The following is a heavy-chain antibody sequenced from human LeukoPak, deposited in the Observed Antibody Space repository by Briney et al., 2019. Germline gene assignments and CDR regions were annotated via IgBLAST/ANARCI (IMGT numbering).Heavy chain of an antibody. D-gene: IGHD3-9*01. Sequence: GGSLRLSCAASGFTFSSCSMNWVRQAPGKGLEWVSSISTSSSYIYYADSVKGRFTISRDNAKNSLYLQMNSLRAEDTAVYYCAKGKWGLTINNFDVWGQGTMVTVSS. CDR1: GFTFSSCS. CDR3: AKGKWGLTINNFDV. J-gene: IGHJ3*01. CDR2: ISTSSSYI. V-gene: IGHV3-21*01.